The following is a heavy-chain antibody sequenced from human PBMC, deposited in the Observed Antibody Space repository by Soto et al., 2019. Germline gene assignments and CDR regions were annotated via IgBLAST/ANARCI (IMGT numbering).Heavy chain of an antibody. CDR1: GGTFSSYA. Sequence: ASVKVSCKASGGTFSSYAISWVRQAPGQGLEWMGGIIPIFGTANYAQKFQGRVTITADESTSTAYMELSSLRSEDTAVYYCARHGGDNYYDSSGYSDYWGQRTLVTVSS. D-gene: IGHD3-22*01. CDR3: ARHGGDNYYDSSGYSDY. V-gene: IGHV1-69*13. J-gene: IGHJ4*02. CDR2: IIPIFGTA.